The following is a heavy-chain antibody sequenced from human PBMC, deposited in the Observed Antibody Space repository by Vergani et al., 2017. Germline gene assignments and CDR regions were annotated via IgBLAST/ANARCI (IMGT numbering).Heavy chain of an antibody. CDR2: IYYSGST. V-gene: IGHV4-39*02. J-gene: IGHJ6*03. Sequence: QLQLQESDPGLVKPSETLSLTCTVSGGSIRSTFYYWGWIRQPPGKGLEWIGTIYYSGSTYYNPSLKSRVTISVDTSKNQFSLKLNSVTAADTAVYYCARAGSGDPFYYGSGTYYMDVWGKGTTVTVSS. D-gene: IGHD3-10*01. CDR3: ARAGSGDPFYYGSGTYYMDV. CDR1: GGSIRSTFYY.